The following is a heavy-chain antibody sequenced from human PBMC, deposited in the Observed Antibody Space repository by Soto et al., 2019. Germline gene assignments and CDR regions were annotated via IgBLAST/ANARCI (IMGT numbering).Heavy chain of an antibody. Sequence: QVRLVQSGAEVKKPGSSVKVSCKVSGGTFSKYSLSWVRQTPGQGLEWMGGITPFVDTSNYAQRFLGRVTITAEKPTSTAFLEGRGLRSEDTALYFCASTSYCNGSSCYSRHYYGMDVWGQGTTVTVSS. CDR2: ITPFVDTS. CDR3: ASTSYCNGSSCYSRHYYGMDV. J-gene: IGHJ6*02. V-gene: IGHV1-69*06. CDR1: GGTFSKYS. D-gene: IGHD2-21*01.